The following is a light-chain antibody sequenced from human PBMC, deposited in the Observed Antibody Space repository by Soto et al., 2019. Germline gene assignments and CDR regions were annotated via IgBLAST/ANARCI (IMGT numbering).Light chain of an antibody. Sequence: QSVLTQPPSASGTPGQRVTISCSGSRSNIETNDVYWYQQLPGTAPKLLIYMSTRRPSGVPDRFSGSKSGASASLVIGGLRSEDELDYYCAAWDDSLNIRVFGGGTKLTVL. CDR1: RSNIETND. CDR2: MST. CDR3: AAWDDSLNIRV. V-gene: IGLV1-47*01. J-gene: IGLJ3*02.